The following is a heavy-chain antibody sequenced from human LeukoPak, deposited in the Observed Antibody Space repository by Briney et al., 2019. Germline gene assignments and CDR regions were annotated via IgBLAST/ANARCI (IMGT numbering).Heavy chain of an antibody. CDR3: ARDLDY. CDR1: GFTFSTYA. Sequence: GGSLRLSCAASGFTFSTYAMSWVRQAPGKGLEWVSLIGGSDGRTRYADSVKGRFTISRDNSKNTLYLQMNSLRAEDTAVYYCARDLDYWGQGTLVTVSS. V-gene: IGHV3-23*01. CDR2: IGGSDGRT. J-gene: IGHJ4*02.